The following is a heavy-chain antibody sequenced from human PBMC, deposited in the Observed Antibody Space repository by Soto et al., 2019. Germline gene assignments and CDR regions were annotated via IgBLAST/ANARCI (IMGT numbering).Heavy chain of an antibody. Sequence: GGSLRLSCAASGFTFSSYGMHWVRQAPGKGLEWVAVISYDGGNKYYADSVKGRFTISRDNSKNTLYLQMNSLRAEDTAVYYCAKTRLDTESWSYFDYWGQGTLVTVSS. CDR3: AKTRLDTESWSYFDY. V-gene: IGHV3-30*18. D-gene: IGHD5-18*01. CDR1: GFTFSSYG. CDR2: ISYDGGNK. J-gene: IGHJ4*02.